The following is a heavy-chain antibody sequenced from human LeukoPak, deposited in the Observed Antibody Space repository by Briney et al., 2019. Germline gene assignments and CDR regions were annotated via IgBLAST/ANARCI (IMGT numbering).Heavy chain of an antibody. J-gene: IGHJ4*02. CDR2: IWSDGSEK. CDR1: GFTFSNYG. D-gene: IGHD1-1*01. V-gene: IGHV3-33*01. Sequence: PGPSLRLSCAASGFTFSNYGMHWVRQAPGKGLEWVAIIWSDGSEKYYTDSVKGRFTISRDNSKDTLYLQMDSLRAEDTAVYYCARNSYSTGIIVYWGQGTLVTVSS. CDR3: ARNSYSTGIIVY.